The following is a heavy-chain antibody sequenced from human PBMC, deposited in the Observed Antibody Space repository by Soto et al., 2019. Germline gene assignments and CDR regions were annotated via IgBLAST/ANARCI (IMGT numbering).Heavy chain of an antibody. CDR3: TTEGGDYYDAFDI. V-gene: IGHV3-15*07. Sequence: GGSLRLSCAASGFTFSNAWMNWVRQAPGKGLEWVGRIKSKTDGGTTDYAAPGKGRFTISRDDSKNTLYLQMNSLKTEDTAVYYCTTEGGDYYDAFDIWGQGTMVTVSS. J-gene: IGHJ3*02. CDR1: GFTFSNAW. D-gene: IGHD4-17*01. CDR2: IKSKTDGGTT.